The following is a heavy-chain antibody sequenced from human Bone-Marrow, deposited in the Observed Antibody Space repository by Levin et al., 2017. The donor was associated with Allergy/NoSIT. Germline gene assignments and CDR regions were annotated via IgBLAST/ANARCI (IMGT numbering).Heavy chain of an antibody. CDR2: INPNSGAT. Sequence: ASVKVSCKASGYTFTAYSMHWVRQAPGQGLEWMGWINPNSGATNSAQKFQGRMTMTRDTSINTAYMELSGLRSDDTAVYYCARVTVYSGYRDYSYGMDVWGQGTTVTVSS. V-gene: IGHV1-2*02. CDR1: GYTFTAYS. CDR3: ARVTVYSGYRDYSYGMDV. D-gene: IGHD5-12*01. J-gene: IGHJ6*02.